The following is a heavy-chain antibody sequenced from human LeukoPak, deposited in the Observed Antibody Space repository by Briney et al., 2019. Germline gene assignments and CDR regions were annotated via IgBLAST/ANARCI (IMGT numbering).Heavy chain of an antibody. Sequence: GASVKVSCKVSGYTLTELSMHWVRQAPGKGLEWMGGFDPEDGETIYAQKFQGRVTMTEDTSTDTAYTELSSLRSEDTAVYYCATNYYGSGPLDYWGQGTLVTVSS. J-gene: IGHJ4*02. CDR1: GYTLTELS. CDR3: ATNYYGSGPLDY. V-gene: IGHV1-24*01. D-gene: IGHD3-10*01. CDR2: FDPEDGET.